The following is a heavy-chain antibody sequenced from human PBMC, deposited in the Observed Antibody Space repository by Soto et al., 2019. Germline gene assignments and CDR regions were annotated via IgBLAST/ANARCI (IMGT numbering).Heavy chain of an antibody. J-gene: IGHJ6*03. D-gene: IGHD2-2*01. Sequence: EVQLVESGGGLVQPGGSLRLSCAASGFTVSSNYMSWVRQAPGKGLEWVSVIYSGGSTYYADSVKGRFTISRDNSKNTLYLQMNSLRAEDTAVYYCAREYCSSTSCHGSYYYYMDVWGKGTTVTLSS. CDR1: GFTVSSNY. CDR2: IYSGGST. CDR3: AREYCSSTSCHGSYYYYMDV. V-gene: IGHV3-66*01.